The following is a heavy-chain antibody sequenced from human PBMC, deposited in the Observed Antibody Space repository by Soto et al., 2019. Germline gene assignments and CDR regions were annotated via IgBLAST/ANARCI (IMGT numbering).Heavy chain of an antibody. D-gene: IGHD3-22*01. V-gene: IGHV3-30*18. Sequence: PGGSLRLSCAASGFTFSSYGMHWVRQAPGKGLEWVAVISYDGSNKYYADSVKGRFTISRDNSKNTLYLQMNSLRAEDTAVYYCAKDHSSGYYYWPFDYWGQGTLVTVSS. CDR3: AKDHSSGYYYWPFDY. J-gene: IGHJ4*02. CDR2: ISYDGSNK. CDR1: GFTFSSYG.